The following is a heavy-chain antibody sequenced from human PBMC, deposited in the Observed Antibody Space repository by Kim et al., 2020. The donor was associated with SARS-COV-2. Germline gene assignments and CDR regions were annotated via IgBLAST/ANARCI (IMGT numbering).Heavy chain of an antibody. CDR2: ISGCGGNT. J-gene: IGHJ3*02. D-gene: IGHD6-19*01. CDR1: GFTFSSYA. V-gene: IGHV3-23*01. CDR3: AKAATSSGWSAFDI. Sequence: GGSLRLSCAASGFTFSSYAMSWVRQAPGKGLEWVSTISGCGGNTYYADSVKGRFTISRDNSKNTLYLQMNSLRAEDTAVYYCAKAATSSGWSAFDIWGQGTMVTVSS.